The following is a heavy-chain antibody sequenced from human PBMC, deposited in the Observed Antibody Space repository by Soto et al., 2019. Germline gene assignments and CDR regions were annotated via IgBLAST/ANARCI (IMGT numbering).Heavy chain of an antibody. CDR1: GGSISSDGYY. CDR2: IFYSGST. J-gene: IGHJ4*02. V-gene: IGHV4-31*03. CDR3: ARAPGDYFDC. Sequence: QVQLQESGPGLVKPSQTLSLTCTVSGGSISSDGYYWSWIRQHPGKGLEWIGYIFYSGSTYYNPSLKSRVAISVDTSKTQFSLKLSSVTAADTAVYYCARAPGDYFDCWGQGTLVTVSS.